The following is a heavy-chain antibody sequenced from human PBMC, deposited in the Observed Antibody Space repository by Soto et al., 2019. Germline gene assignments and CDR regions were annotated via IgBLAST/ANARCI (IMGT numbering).Heavy chain of an antibody. CDR1: GGSISSGGYY. CDR3: ARVGKGYHNNQATQKRYYYFDY. CDR2: IYYSGST. Sequence: SETLSLTCTVSGGSISSGGYYWSWIRQHPGKGLEWIGYIYYSGSTYYNPSLKSRVTISVDTSKNQFSLKLSSVTAADTAVYYCARVGKGYHNNQATQKRYYYFDYWGQGTLVTVSS. D-gene: IGHD5-18*01. J-gene: IGHJ4*02. V-gene: IGHV4-31*03.